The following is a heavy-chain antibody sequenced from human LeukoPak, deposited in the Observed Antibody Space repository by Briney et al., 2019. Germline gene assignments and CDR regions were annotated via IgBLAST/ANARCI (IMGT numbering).Heavy chain of an antibody. J-gene: IGHJ4*02. Sequence: AASVKVSCKASGYTFTSYGISWVRQAPGQGLEWMGWISAYNGNTNYAQKFQGRVTMTRDTSISTAYMELSRLRSDDTAVYYCARDGDYGDESFDYWGQGTLVTVSS. CDR1: GYTFTSYG. D-gene: IGHD4-17*01. V-gene: IGHV1-18*01. CDR2: ISAYNGNT. CDR3: ARDGDYGDESFDY.